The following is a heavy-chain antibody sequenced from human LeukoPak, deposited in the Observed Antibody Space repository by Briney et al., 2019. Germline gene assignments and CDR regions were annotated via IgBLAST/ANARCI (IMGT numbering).Heavy chain of an antibody. Sequence: PGGPLRLSCAVSGFTFRGYWMSWVRQGPGKGRGWVGNMNYAGSEKYSVDPLKGRFTFSSDNAKNSLYLQMEALRAQDTAVYYCARGIKAAGLFLDYWGQGTLVTVSS. CDR2: MNYAGSEK. D-gene: IGHD6-13*01. CDR3: ARGIKAAGLFLDY. V-gene: IGHV3-7*04. CDR1: GFTFRGYW. J-gene: IGHJ4*02.